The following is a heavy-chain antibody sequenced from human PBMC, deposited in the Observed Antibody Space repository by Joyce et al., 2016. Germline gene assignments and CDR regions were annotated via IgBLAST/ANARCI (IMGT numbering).Heavy chain of an antibody. CDR2: ISTHSGHT. V-gene: IGHV1-18*01. D-gene: IGHD2-2*01. Sequence: QVQLVQSGAEVKKPGASVKVSCKTTTYTFTAFGFSWVRRAPGQGLEWRGWISTHSGHTNYAQNFQGRVSMTTDTSTSTAYMELRSLRADDTSVYYCATSGSTSPSSLAFDYWGQGTMSTVSS. J-gene: IGHJ3*01. CDR3: ATSGSTSPSSLAFDY. CDR1: TYTFTAFG.